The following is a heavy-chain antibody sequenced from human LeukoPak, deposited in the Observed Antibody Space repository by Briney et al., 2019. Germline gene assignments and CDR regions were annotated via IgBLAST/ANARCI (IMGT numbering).Heavy chain of an antibody. CDR2: INTSGNT. V-gene: IGHV4-4*07. CDR1: GDSISAYY. Sequence: SETLSLTCTVSGDSISAYYFSWIRQSAGKRLEWIGRINTSGNTNYNPSLKSRVTMSLDTSKNQFSLNLSSVTVADTAVYYCARDRQGLRGDVWGKGTTVTVSS. D-gene: IGHD2-21*01. CDR3: ARDRQGLRGDV. J-gene: IGHJ6*04.